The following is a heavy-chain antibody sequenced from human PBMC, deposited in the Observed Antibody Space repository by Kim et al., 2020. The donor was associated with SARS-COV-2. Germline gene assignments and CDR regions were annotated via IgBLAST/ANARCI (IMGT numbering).Heavy chain of an antibody. J-gene: IGHJ4*02. Sequence: YLKRRVTISVDTSKNQFSLKLSSVTAADTAVYYCARHGRGVRGVIADIDYWGQGTLVTVSS. D-gene: IGHD3-10*01. CDR3: ARHGRGVRGVIADIDY. V-gene: IGHV4-39*01.